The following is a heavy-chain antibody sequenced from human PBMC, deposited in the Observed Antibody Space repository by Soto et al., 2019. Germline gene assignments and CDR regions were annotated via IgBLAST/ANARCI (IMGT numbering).Heavy chain of an antibody. J-gene: IGHJ6*02. V-gene: IGHV3-23*01. CDR1: GLTFSTYG. CDR3: AKERQVGVTNDWHYGLDV. D-gene: IGHD2-21*01. CDR2: ISGGGNSP. Sequence: EAQLLESGGGLVQTGGSLRLSCAASGLTFSTYGMSWVRQAPGKGLEWVSGISGGGNSPYYADSVKGRFTISRDNSKSTLYLRLSSLRAEDTAVYYCAKERQVGVTNDWHYGLDVWGQGTRVTVSS.